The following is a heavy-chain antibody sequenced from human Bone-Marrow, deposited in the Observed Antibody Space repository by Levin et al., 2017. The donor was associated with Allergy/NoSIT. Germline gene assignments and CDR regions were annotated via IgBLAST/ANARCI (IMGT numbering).Heavy chain of an antibody. CDR3: TRKFQR. Sequence: GESLKISCAASGFSFTDAWMSWVRQAPGQGLEWVGRIKTKTEGGATDYAAPVKGRFTISRDDSNNMLFLQMNSLKTEDTAMYHCTRKFQRWGQGTLVTVSS. CDR1: GFSFTDAW. D-gene: IGHD6-25*01. V-gene: IGHV3-15*05. CDR2: IKTKTEGGAT. J-gene: IGHJ4*02.